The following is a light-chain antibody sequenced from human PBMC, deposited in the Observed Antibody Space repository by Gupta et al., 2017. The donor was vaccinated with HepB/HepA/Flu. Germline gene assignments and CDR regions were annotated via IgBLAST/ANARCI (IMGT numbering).Light chain of an antibody. CDR3: NSRDGSGNYLV. Sequence: SSALTQDPAVSVDLGQTVRMTCPGDSLRRFYASWYQQTPEQAPVLVIYDRNNRPSGIPDRFSGTSSGNTASLTITGAQAEDEADYYCNSRDGSGNYLVFGGGTKLTVL. CDR2: DRN. V-gene: IGLV3-19*01. CDR1: SLRRFY. J-gene: IGLJ2*01.